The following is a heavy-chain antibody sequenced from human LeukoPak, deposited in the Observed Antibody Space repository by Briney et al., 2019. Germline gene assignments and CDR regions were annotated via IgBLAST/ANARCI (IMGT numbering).Heavy chain of an antibody. CDR3: ARETYAPFDY. J-gene: IGHJ4*02. CDR1: GFTLSSYS. Sequence: PGGSLRLSCAASGFTLSSYSMNWVRQAPGKGLEWVSYISSRSSTIHYADSVKGRFTISRDNAKNSLYLQMNSLRDEDTAVYYCARETYAPFDYWGQGALVTVSS. D-gene: IGHD4-17*01. CDR2: ISSRSSTI. V-gene: IGHV3-48*02.